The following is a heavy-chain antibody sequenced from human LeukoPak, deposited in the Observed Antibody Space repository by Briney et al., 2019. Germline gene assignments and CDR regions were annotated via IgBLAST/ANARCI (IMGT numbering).Heavy chain of an antibody. CDR1: GGTFSSYA. V-gene: IGHV1-69*04. CDR2: IIPMLGIA. D-gene: IGHD4-17*01. J-gene: IGHJ4*02. CDR3: ARGPGGYGDYRFDY. Sequence: SVKVSCKASGGTFSSYAISWVRQAPGQGLEWMGRIIPMLGIANYAQKFQGRGTSTADKSPSPAYMELSSLRSGGTAVYYCARGPGGYGDYRFDYWGQGTLVSVSS.